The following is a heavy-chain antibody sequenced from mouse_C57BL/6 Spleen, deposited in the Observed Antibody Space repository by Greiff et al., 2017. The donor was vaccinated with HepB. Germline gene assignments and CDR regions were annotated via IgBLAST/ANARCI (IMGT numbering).Heavy chain of an antibody. V-gene: IGHV2-2*01. CDR2: IWSGGST. D-gene: IGHD2-5*01. J-gene: IGHJ2*01. CDR1: GFSLTSYG. Sequence: VKLMESGPGLVQPSQSLSITCTVSGFSLTSYGVHWVRQSPGKGLEWLGVIWSGGSTDYNAAFISRLSISKDNSKSQVFFKMNSLQADDTAIYYCARSGYYSNLYYFDYWGQGTTLTVSS. CDR3: ARSGYYSNLYYFDY.